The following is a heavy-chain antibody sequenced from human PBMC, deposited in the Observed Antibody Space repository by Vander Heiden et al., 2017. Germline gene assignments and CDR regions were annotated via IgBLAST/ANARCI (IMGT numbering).Heavy chain of an antibody. CDR1: GYTFTSYY. CDR2: INPSGGST. V-gene: IGHV1-46*03. J-gene: IGHJ4*02. Sequence: QVQLVQSGAEVKKPGASVKVSCKASGYTFTSYYMHWVRQAPGQGLEWMGIINPSGGSTSYAQKFQGRVTMTRDTSTSTVYMELSSLRSEDTAVYYCARGGYYDSSGYPGHFDYWGQGTLVTVSS. CDR3: ARGGYYDSSGYPGHFDY. D-gene: IGHD3-22*01.